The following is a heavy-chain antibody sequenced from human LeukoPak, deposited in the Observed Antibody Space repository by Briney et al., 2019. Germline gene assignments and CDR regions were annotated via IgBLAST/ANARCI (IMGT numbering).Heavy chain of an antibody. CDR2: ISSSSSYI. CDR3: ARGIAAAGTYYFDY. J-gene: IGHJ4*02. Sequence: PSETLSLTCTVSAGSISSTSHHWGWIRQSPGKGLEWVSSISSSSSYIYYADSVKGRFTISRDNAKNSLYLRMNSLRAEDTAVYYCARGIAAAGTYYFDYWGQGTLVTVSS. V-gene: IGHV3-21*01. CDR1: AGSISSTS. D-gene: IGHD6-13*01.